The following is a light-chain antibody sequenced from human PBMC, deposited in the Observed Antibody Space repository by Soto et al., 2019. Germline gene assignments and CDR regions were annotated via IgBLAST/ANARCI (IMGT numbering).Light chain of an antibody. CDR3: QQRSNWPPIT. J-gene: IGKJ5*01. CDR1: QSVSSY. Sequence: EFVLTQSPATLSLSPGERATLSCRASQSVSSYFAWYQQKPGQAPRLLIYDTSNRATGVPARFSGSGSGTDFTLTISSLEPEDFAVYYCQQRSNWPPITFGQGTRLEIK. CDR2: DTS. V-gene: IGKV3-11*01.